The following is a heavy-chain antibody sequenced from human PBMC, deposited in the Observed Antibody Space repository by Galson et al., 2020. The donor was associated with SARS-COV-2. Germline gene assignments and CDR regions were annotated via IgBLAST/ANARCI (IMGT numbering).Heavy chain of an antibody. Sequence: ASETLSLTCAVSGASINSGDFFWSWIRQPPGKALEWIGYIYPSGSATYNPSLKSRLTLSLNRSTHQFSLKLNSVTAAAAGVSFCARAREGHRCDWWGEGSLVTVSS. CDR3: ARAREGHRCDW. D-gene: IGHD1-26*01. V-gene: IGHV4-30-2*01. J-gene: IGHJ4*02. CDR2: IYPSGSA. CDR1: GASINSGDFF.